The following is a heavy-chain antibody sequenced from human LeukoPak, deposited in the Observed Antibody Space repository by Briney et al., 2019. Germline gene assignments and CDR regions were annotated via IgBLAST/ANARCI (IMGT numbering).Heavy chain of an antibody. CDR1: GGSISSSSYY. Sequence: KTSETLSLTCTVSGGSISSSSYYWSWIRQPAGKGLKWIGRIYTSGSTNYNPSLKSRVTMSVDTSKNQFSLKLSSVTAADTAVYYCASIHDGYRSGDAFDIWGQGTMVTVSS. J-gene: IGHJ3*02. D-gene: IGHD5-24*01. CDR2: IYTSGST. V-gene: IGHV4-61*02. CDR3: ASIHDGYRSGDAFDI.